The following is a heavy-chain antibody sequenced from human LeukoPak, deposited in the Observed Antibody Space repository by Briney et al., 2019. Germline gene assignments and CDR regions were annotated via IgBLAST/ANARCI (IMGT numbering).Heavy chain of an antibody. D-gene: IGHD7-27*01. J-gene: IGHJ3*02. CDR1: GFTFTHYG. V-gene: IGHV3-23*01. CDR2: IRANGETA. CDR3: GRDLNWGAFDI. Sequence: GGTLRLSCAASGFTFTHYGMNWVRQAPGKGLEWVSGIRANGETAYYADSVRGRFTISRDNSRSMVWLQMNSLTAEDTAMYYCGRDLNWGAFDIRGLGTLVTVSS.